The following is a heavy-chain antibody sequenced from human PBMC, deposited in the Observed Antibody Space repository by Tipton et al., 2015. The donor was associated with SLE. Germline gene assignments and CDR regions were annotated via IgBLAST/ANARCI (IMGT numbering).Heavy chain of an antibody. V-gene: IGHV4-59*01. D-gene: IGHD1-26*01. CDR3: ASCLRSGRDWLYYYGMDV. CDR2: VYYSGST. Sequence: LRLSCTVSGGSISSYRWSWIRQPPGKGLEWIGYVYYSGSTTNYNPSLESRVTISVDTSKNQFSLTLSSVTAADTAVYYCASCLRSGRDWLYYYGMDVWGQGTTVSVSS. J-gene: IGHJ6*02. CDR1: GGSISSYR.